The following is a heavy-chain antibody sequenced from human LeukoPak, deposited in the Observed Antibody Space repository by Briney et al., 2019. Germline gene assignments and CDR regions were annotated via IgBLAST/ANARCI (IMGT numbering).Heavy chain of an antibody. CDR1: GYTFTSYY. J-gene: IGHJ4*02. Sequence: ASVTVSCKAFGYTFTSYYVHWVRQAPGQGLEWMGIINPSGGTNYAQKFQGRVTMTRDTSTSTVYMELSSLRSEDTAVYYCARGTPGYSSVWGQGTLVTVSS. CDR3: ARGTPGYSSV. V-gene: IGHV1-46*01. CDR2: INPSGGT. D-gene: IGHD6-19*01.